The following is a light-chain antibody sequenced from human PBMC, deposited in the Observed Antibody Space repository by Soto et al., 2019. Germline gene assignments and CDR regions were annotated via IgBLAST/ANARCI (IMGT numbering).Light chain of an antibody. Sequence: QSALTQSPSASGSPGQSVTISCTGTSSDVGNYKYVSWYQQHPGKAPKLMIYEVSKRPSGVPDRFSGSKSGNTASLTVSGLQVEDVADYYCSSYAGSNLWVFGGGTKLTVL. CDR1: SSDVGNYKY. J-gene: IGLJ3*02. CDR3: SSYAGSNLWV. CDR2: EVS. V-gene: IGLV2-8*01.